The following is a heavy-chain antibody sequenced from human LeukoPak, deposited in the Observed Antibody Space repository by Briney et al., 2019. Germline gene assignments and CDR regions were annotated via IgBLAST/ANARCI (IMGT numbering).Heavy chain of an antibody. J-gene: IGHJ4*02. Sequence: GGSLRLSCAASGFTFSSYSMNWVRQAPGKGLEWVSYISSGSSTIYYADSVKGRFTISRDNAKNSLYLQMNSMRAEDTAVYYRARPQNSGSGSYALFDYWGQGTLVTLSS. CDR1: GFTFSSYS. CDR3: ARPQNSGSGSYALFDY. V-gene: IGHV3-48*01. CDR2: ISSGSSTI. D-gene: IGHD3-10*01.